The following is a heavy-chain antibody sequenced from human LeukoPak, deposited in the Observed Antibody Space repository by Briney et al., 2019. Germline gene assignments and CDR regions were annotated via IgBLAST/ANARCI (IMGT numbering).Heavy chain of an antibody. CDR2: INDRGRT. CDR3: ARHPLSGSYYRSVDY. Sequence: SETLSLTCAVHGGSFSGYHWNWIRQSPGKGLEWIGEINDRGRTNYNPSLKSRVTISVDTSKNQFSLKLSSVTAADTAVYYCARHPLSGSYYRSVDYWGQGTLVTVSS. J-gene: IGHJ4*02. V-gene: IGHV4-34*01. D-gene: IGHD1-26*01. CDR1: GGSFSGYH.